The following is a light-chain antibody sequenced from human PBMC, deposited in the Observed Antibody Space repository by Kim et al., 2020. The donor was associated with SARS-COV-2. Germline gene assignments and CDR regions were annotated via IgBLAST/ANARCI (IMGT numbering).Light chain of an antibody. CDR3: AAWDDSLNGPV. V-gene: IGLV1-44*01. J-gene: IGLJ3*02. CDR2: SNN. CDR1: GSNIGSNT. Sequence: GQRVTLSGSGSGSNIGSNTVTWYQQLPGTAPKLLIYSNNQRPSGVPDRFSGSKSGTSASLAISGLQSEDEADYYCAAWDDSLNGPVFGGGTQLTVL.